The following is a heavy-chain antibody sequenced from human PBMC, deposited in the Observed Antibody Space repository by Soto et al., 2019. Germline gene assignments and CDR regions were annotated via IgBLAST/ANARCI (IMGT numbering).Heavy chain of an antibody. CDR3: ARGRNFWSGNPQYYYGMDV. V-gene: IGHV4-34*01. CDR2: INHSGST. CDR1: GGSFSGYY. Sequence: SETLSLTCAVYGGSFSGYYWSWIRQPPGKGLEWIGEINHSGSTNYNPSLKSRVTVSVDTSKNQFSLKLSSVTAADTAVYYCARGRNFWSGNPQYYYGMDVWGQGTTVTVSS. J-gene: IGHJ6*02. D-gene: IGHD3-3*01.